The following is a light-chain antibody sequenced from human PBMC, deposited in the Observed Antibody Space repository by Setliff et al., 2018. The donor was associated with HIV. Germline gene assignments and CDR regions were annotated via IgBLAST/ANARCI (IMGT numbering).Light chain of an antibody. CDR2: QDR. Sequence: SYELTQPPSVSVSPGQTASITCSGDKLGDKYVCWYQQKPGQSPVLVIWQDRTRPSGIPERFSGSNSGNTATLTISGTQAMDEADYYCQAWDSNTYVFGTGTKVTVL. CDR3: QAWDSNTYV. J-gene: IGLJ1*01. CDR1: KLGDKY. V-gene: IGLV3-1*01.